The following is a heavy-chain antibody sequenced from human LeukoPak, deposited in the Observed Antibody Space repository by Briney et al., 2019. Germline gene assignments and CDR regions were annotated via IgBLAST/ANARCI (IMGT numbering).Heavy chain of an antibody. CDR3: ARAYSPFDY. CDR1: GGSISSSSYY. J-gene: IGHJ4*02. CDR2: IYYSGST. V-gene: IGHV4-39*01. Sequence: PSETLPLTCTVSGGSISSSSYYWGWIRQPPGKGLEWIGSIYYSGSTYYNPSLKSRVTISVDTSKNQFSLKLSSVTAADTAVYYCARAYSPFDYWGQGTLVTVSS. D-gene: IGHD2-21*01.